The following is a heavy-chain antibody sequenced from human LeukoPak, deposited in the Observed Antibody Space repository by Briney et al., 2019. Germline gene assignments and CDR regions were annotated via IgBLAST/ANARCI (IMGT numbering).Heavy chain of an antibody. D-gene: IGHD3-10*01. CDR1: GFTFVTYA. V-gene: IGHV3-23*01. J-gene: IGHJ5*02. CDR2: ISISSVDS. CDR3: AKDRELLFAHCWFDL. Sequence: PGGSLRLSCAASGFTFVTYAMSWVRQAPGKGLEWVGGISISSVDSYYADSVKGRFSISRDDSKNTLYLQMGRLTDEDTAVYYCAKDRELLFAHCWFDLWGQGTLVTVSS.